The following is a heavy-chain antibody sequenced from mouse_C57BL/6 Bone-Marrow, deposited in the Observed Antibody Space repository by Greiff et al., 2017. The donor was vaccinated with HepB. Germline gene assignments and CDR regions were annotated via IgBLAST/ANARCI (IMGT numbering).Heavy chain of an antibody. CDR1: GFTFSDYG. V-gene: IGHV5-17*01. CDR2: ISSGSSTI. J-gene: IGHJ3*01. CDR3: ARLDPWFAY. Sequence: VQLKESGGGLVKPGGSLKLSCAASGFTFSDYGMHWVRQAPEKGLEWVAYISSGSSTIYYADTVKGRFTISRDNAKNTLFLQMTSLRSEDTAMYYCARLDPWFAYWGQGTLVTVSA.